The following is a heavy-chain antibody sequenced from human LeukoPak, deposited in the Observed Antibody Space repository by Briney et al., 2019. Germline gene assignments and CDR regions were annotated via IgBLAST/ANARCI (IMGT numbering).Heavy chain of an antibody. CDR1: GGAFSSYA. CDR3: ARDRIAAAGAFDY. Sequence: SVKVSCKASGGAFSSYAISWVRQAPGQGLEWMGGIIPIFGTANYAQKFQGRVTITADESTSTAYMELSSLRSEDTAVYYCARDRIAAAGAFDYWGQGTLVTVSS. CDR2: IIPIFGTA. J-gene: IGHJ4*02. V-gene: IGHV1-69*01. D-gene: IGHD6-13*01.